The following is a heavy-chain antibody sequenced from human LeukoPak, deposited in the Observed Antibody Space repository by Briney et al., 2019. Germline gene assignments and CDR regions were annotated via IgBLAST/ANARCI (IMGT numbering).Heavy chain of an antibody. CDR2: IIPIFGTA. J-gene: IGHJ4*02. Sequence: ASVKVSCKASGYTFTSYDINWVRQATGQGLEWMGGIIPIFGTANYAQKFQGRVTITADESTSTAYMELRSLRSDDTAVYYCAREFDYWGQGTLVTVSS. V-gene: IGHV1-69*13. CDR3: AREFDY. CDR1: GYTFTSYD.